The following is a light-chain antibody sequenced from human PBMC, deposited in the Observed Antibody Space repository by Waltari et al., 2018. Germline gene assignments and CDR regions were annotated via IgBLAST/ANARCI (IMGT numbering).Light chain of an antibody. J-gene: IGKJ4*01. Sequence: EIELTQSPSFLSSSVGDRVTISCRASQGISTYLAWFQQKPGKATRLLIYAAAILEGGVPSRFSGSGSRRDFTLTISSLQPEDFGTYYCQQIKSYPIAFSGETKVEVK. V-gene: IGKV1-9*01. CDR2: AAA. CDR3: QQIKSYPIA. CDR1: QGISTY.